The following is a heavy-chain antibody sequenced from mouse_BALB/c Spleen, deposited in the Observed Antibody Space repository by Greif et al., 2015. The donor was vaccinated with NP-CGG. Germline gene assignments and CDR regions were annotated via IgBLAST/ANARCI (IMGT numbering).Heavy chain of an antibody. D-gene: IGHD1-1*01. CDR3: ASSYYYGSSYYAMDY. Sequence: VQLVESGAELAKPGASVKMSCKASGYTFTSYWMHWVKQRPGQGLEWIGYINPSTGYTEYNQKFKDKATLTADKSSSTAYMQLSSLTSEDSAVYYCASSYYYGSSYYAMDYWGQGTSVTVSS. V-gene: IGHV1-7*01. CDR1: GYTFTSYW. CDR2: INPSTGYT. J-gene: IGHJ4*01.